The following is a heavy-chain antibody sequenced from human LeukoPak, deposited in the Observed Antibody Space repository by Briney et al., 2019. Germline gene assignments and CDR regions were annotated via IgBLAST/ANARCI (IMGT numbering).Heavy chain of an antibody. V-gene: IGHV4-38-2*02. CDR3: ARDYCNFFGNFDY. Sequence: SSETLSLTCTVSGYSISSGDYWGWIRQPPGKGLEWIGSINHSGNTYYNPSLMSRVTISVDTSKNQFSLKVSSVTAADTAVYYCARDYCNFFGNFDYWGQGTLVTVSS. D-gene: IGHD4-11*01. J-gene: IGHJ4*02. CDR2: INHSGNT. CDR1: GYSISSGDY.